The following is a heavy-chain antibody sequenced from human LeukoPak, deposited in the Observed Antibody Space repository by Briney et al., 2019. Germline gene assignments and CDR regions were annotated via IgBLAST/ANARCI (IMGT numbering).Heavy chain of an antibody. CDR2: ITPIQNIP. CDR3: ARGSFDRSSGLDF. Sequence: ASVKVSCKATGGTFSNNVINWVRQAPGQGLEWMGRITPIQNIPIYAQKFQGRVTLTADHSTTTAYLELSSLRSEDTAVYYCARGSFDRSSGLDFWGQGVPGTVSS. J-gene: IGHJ4*02. CDR1: GGTFSNNV. D-gene: IGHD6-19*01. V-gene: IGHV1-69*04.